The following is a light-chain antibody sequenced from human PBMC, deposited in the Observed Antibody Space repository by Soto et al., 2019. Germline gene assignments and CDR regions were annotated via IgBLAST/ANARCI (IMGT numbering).Light chain of an antibody. Sequence: DRPITKYPITLSASLGHRFTITCRASQNIYTWLAWYQQKPGKAPKLLIYEASSLESGVPSRFSGSGSGTEFTLTISRLQPDDFATYYCQQYSSYWTFGQGTKVDI. CDR2: EAS. CDR3: QQYSSYWT. J-gene: IGKJ1*01. V-gene: IGKV1-5*03. CDR1: QNIYTW.